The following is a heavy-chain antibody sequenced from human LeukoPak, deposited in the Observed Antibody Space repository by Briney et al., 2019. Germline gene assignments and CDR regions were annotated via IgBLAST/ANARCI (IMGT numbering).Heavy chain of an antibody. CDR2: ISVYTGKT. D-gene: IGHD3-10*01. J-gene: IGHJ4*02. CDR1: GYTFTNYG. Sequence: ASVKVSCKASGYTFTNYGISWVRQAPGQGLEWMGWISVYTGKTYYAQKFQARVTMTTDTPTTTAYMELRSLRSDDTAVYYCAKEMGHSPHSSGTYWSDGGVGLDYWGQGTLVTVSS. V-gene: IGHV1-18*01. CDR3: AKEMGHSPHSSGTYWSDGGVGLDY.